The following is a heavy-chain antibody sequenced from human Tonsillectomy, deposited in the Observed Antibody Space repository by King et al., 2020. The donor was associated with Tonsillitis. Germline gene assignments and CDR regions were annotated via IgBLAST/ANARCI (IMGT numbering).Heavy chain of an antibody. J-gene: IGHJ5*02. D-gene: IGHD3-9*01. CDR3: TTGNTYYDILTGYSYNWFDP. CDR1: GFTFSNAW. V-gene: IGHV3-15*01. CDR2: IKSKTDGGTT. Sequence: VQLVESGRGLVKPGGSLRLSCAASGFTFSNAWMSWVRQAPGKGLEWVGRIKSKTDGGTTDYAAPVKGRFTISRDDSKNTLYLQMNSLKTEDTAVYYCTTGNTYYDILTGYSYNWFDPWGQGTLVTVSS.